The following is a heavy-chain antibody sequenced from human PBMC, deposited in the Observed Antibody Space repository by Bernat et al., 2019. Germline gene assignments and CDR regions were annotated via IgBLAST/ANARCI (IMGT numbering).Heavy chain of an antibody. CDR2: ISGSGGST. Sequence: EVQLLESGGGLVQPGGSLRLSCAASGFTFSSYAMSWVRQAPGKGLEWVSAISGSGGSTYYADSGKGRFTISRDNSKNTLYLQMNSLRAEDTAVYYCAKDQSHYYYYGMDVWGQGTTVTVSS. CDR3: AKDQSHYYYYGMDV. CDR1: GFTFSSYA. J-gene: IGHJ6*02. V-gene: IGHV3-23*01.